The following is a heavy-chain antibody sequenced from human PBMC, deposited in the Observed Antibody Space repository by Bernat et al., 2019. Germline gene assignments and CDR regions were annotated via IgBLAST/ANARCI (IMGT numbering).Heavy chain of an antibody. CDR1: GGSISSSSYY. V-gene: IGHV4-39*01. Sequence: QLQLQESGPGLLKPSETLSLTCTVSGGSISSSSYYWAWIRQPPGKGLEWIGSIYYSGSTYYNPSLKSRVTISVDTSKDQLSLKLSSVNAADTAVYYCASHMIVVVYFDYWGQGTLVTVSS. D-gene: IGHD3-22*01. CDR3: ASHMIVVVYFDY. CDR2: IYYSGST. J-gene: IGHJ4*02.